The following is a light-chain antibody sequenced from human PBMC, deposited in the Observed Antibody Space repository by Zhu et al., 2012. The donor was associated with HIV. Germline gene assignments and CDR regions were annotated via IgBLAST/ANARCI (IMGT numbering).Light chain of an antibody. J-gene: IGKJ4*01. CDR2: AAS. CDR3: QQFNGYPRT. CDR1: QDISSY. Sequence: DIQLTQSPSFLSASVGDRVTITCRASQDISSYLAWYQQKPGKAPKLLIYAASTLQSGVPSRFSGSGPGTEFTLTISSLQPEDFATYYCQQFNGYPRTFGGGTKVEIK. V-gene: IGKV1-9*01.